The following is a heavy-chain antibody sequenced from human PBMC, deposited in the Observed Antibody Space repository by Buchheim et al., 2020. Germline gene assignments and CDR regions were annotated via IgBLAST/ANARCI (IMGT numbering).Heavy chain of an antibody. CDR2: ISSRSYI. J-gene: IGHJ4*02. V-gene: IGHV3-21*01. Sequence: EVQLVESGGGLVKPGGSLRLSCAASGFTFSSYSMNWVRQAPGKGLEWVSSISSRSYIYYADSVKGRFTISRDNAKNSLYLQMNSLRAEDTAVYYCARDHDYGDYGGFGYWGQGTL. CDR3: ARDHDYGDYGGFGY. CDR1: GFTFSSYS. D-gene: IGHD4-17*01.